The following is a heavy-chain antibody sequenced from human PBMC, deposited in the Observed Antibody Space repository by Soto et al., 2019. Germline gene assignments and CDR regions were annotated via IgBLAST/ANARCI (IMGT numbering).Heavy chain of an antibody. CDR3: ATQVRYCSSTSCYSQVLFDY. CDR2: INHSGST. D-gene: IGHD2-2*02. Sequence: SETLSLTCAVYGGSFSDYYWSWIRQPPGKGLEWIGEINHSGSTNYNPSLKSRVTISVDTSKNQFPLKLSSVTAADTAVYYCATQVRYCSSTSCYSQVLFDYWGQGTLVTVSS. J-gene: IGHJ4*02. V-gene: IGHV4-34*01. CDR1: GGSFSDYY.